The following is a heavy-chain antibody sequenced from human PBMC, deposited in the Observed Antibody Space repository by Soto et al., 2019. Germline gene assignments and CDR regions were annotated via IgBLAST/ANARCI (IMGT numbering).Heavy chain of an antibody. CDR2: IIPIPDIT. V-gene: IGHV1-69*08. Sequence: QVQLVQSGAEVRKPGSSVKVSCKAPGGTFSTYIISWVRQAPGQGLEWMGRIIPIPDITNYAQKFQGRVTITADRSTSTAYMELTSLKSEDTDVYYCARDRITTRGDAFDLWGQGTVVTVSS. J-gene: IGHJ3*01. CDR3: ARDRITTRGDAFDL. D-gene: IGHD3-3*01. CDR1: GGTFSTYI.